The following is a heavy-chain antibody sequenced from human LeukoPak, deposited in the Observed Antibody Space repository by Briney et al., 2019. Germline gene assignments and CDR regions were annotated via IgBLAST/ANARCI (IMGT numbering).Heavy chain of an antibody. J-gene: IGHJ4*02. CDR1: GFTFSSYW. V-gene: IGHV3-7*01. CDR2: IKQDGSEK. CDR3: ARRILTGYYDGYFDY. D-gene: IGHD3-9*01. Sequence: GGSLRLSCAASGFTFSSYWMSWVRQAPGKGLEWVANIKQDGSEKYYVDSVKGRFTISRDNAKNSLYLQMNSLRAEDTAVYYCARRILTGYYDGYFDYWGQGTLVTVSS.